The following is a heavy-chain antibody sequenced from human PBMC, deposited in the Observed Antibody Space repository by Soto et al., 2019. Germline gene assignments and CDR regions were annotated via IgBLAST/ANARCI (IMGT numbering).Heavy chain of an antibody. CDR3: AREWAVARAFDI. CDR1: GGSISSYY. Sequence: SETLSLTCTVSGGSISSYYWSWIQQPPGKGLEWIGYIYHSGSTNYNPSLKSRVTISVDRSMNQFSLKLTTVTAADTAVYYCAREWAVARAFDIWGQGTMVTVSS. V-gene: IGHV4-59*01. D-gene: IGHD6-19*01. J-gene: IGHJ3*02. CDR2: IYHSGST.